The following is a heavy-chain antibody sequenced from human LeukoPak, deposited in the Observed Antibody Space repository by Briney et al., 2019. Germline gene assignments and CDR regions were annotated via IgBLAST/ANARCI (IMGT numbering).Heavy chain of an antibody. CDR3: ARLISSGYYNDAFDI. J-gene: IGHJ3*02. CDR2: IIPIFGTA. D-gene: IGHD3-22*01. CDR1: GGTFSSYA. Sequence: SVKVSCKASGGTFSSYAISWVRQAPGQGREWMGRIIPIFGTANYAQKFQGRVTITTDESTSTAYMELSSLRSEDTAVYYCARLISSGYYNDAFDIWGQGTMVTVSS. V-gene: IGHV1-69*05.